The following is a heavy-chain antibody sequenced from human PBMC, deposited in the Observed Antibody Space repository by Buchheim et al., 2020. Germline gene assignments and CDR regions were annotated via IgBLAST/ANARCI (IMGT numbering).Heavy chain of an antibody. Sequence: QLQLQESGPRLVKPSGTLSLTCTVSGGPISGSTYYWGWIRQPPGKGLEWIGSIDYSGSTYYNPSLKSLVTISVDTSKNQVFLKMRSVTAADTAAYYCARDYSVAGHLFDYWGQGTL. V-gene: IGHV4-39*07. J-gene: IGHJ4*02. CDR1: GGPISGSTYY. CDR2: IDYSGST. CDR3: ARDYSVAGHLFDY. D-gene: IGHD6-19*01.